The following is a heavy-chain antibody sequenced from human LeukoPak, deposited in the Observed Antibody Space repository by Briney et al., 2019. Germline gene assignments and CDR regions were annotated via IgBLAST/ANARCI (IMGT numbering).Heavy chain of an antibody. CDR2: IYYSGST. CDR3: ASGYCSGGSCLVFDY. CDR1: GGSISSSCYY. D-gene: IGHD2-15*01. J-gene: IGHJ4*02. Sequence: SETLSLTCTDSGGSISSSCYYWGWIRQPPGKGLEWIGSIYYSGSTYYNPSLKSRVTISVDTSKNQLSLKLSSVTAADTAVYYCASGYCSGGSCLVFDYWGQGTLVTVSS. V-gene: IGHV4-39*01.